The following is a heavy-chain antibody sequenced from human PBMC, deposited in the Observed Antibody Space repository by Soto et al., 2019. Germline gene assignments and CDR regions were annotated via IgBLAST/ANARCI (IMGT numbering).Heavy chain of an antibody. D-gene: IGHD2-2*01. J-gene: IGHJ6*03. V-gene: IGHV1-8*01. CDR2: MNPNSGNT. Sequence: QVQLVQSGAEVKKPGASVRVSCTASGHIFTSYDINWVRQATGQGLEWMGWMNPNSGNTGYAQKFQGRVSMTRDTSISTAYMELSSLRSEDTAVYYCARAVPAAKLNMNVWGKGTTVTVSS. CDR3: ARAVPAAKLNMNV. CDR1: GHIFTSYD.